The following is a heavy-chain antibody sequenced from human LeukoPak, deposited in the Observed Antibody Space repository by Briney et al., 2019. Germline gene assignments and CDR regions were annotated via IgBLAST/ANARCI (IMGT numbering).Heavy chain of an antibody. CDR2: MHYRGNT. V-gene: IGHV4-59*11. D-gene: IGHD1-26*01. Sequence: SETLSLTCTVSGGSISSHYWSWIRQSPGKGLEWIVFMHYRGNTNSNPSLRSRVTISMDTSKNQFSLKMSSVTAADTAVYYCARDSPFEWDVFGDSFDIWGQGTVVTVSS. CDR1: GGSISSHY. J-gene: IGHJ3*02. CDR3: ARDSPFEWDVFGDSFDI.